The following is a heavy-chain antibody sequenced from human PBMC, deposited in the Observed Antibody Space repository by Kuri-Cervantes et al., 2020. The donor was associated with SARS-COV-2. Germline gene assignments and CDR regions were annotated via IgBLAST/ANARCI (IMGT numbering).Heavy chain of an antibody. D-gene: IGHD7-27*01. J-gene: IGHJ4*02. CDR2: IRYDGSNK. Sequence: GGSLRLSCAASGFTFSDYYMSWVRQAPGKGLEWVAFIRYDGSNKYYADSVKGRFTISRDNSKNTLELQMNSLRAEITAVEYCANTLVWGVDYWGQGTLVTVSS. CDR1: GFTFSDYY. V-gene: IGHV3-30*02. CDR3: ANTLVWGVDY.